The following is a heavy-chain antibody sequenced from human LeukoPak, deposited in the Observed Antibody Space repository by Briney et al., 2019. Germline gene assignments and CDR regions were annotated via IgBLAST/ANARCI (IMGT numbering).Heavy chain of an antibody. J-gene: IGHJ5*02. CDR2: ISSNSSAM. D-gene: IGHD3-3*01. CDR1: GFTFSSYS. Sequence: GGSLRLSCAASGFTFSSYSMNWVRQAPGKGLEWVSYISSNSSAMYYADSEKGRFTISRDNAKNSLYLQMNSLRAEDTAVYYCARDWGGFTYYDFWSGYLPFDPWGQGTLVTVSS. CDR3: ARDWGGFTYYDFWSGYLPFDP. V-gene: IGHV3-48*04.